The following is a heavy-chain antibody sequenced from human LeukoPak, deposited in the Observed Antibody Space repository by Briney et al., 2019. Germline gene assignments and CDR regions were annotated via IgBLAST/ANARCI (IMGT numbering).Heavy chain of an antibody. D-gene: IGHD2-15*01. CDR3: ARESAPATRYYHYYYGMDV. V-gene: IGHV1-46*01. J-gene: IGHJ6*02. Sequence: ASVKVSCKASGYTFTSYYMHWVRQAPGQGLEWMGIINPSGGSTSYAQKFQGRVTMTRDTSTSTVYMELSSLRSEDTAVYYCARESAPATRYYHYYYGMDVWGQGTTVTVSS. CDR1: GYTFTSYY. CDR2: INPSGGST.